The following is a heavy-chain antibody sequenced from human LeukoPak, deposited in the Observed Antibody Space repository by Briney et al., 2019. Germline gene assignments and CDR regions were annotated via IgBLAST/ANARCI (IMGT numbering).Heavy chain of an antibody. Sequence: SETLSLTCTVSGGSISSGGYYWSWIRQPPGKGLEWIGYIYHSGSTYYNPSLKSRVTISVDRSKNQFSLKLSSVTAADTAVYYCANLEYSSSSWWFDPWGQGTLVTVSS. D-gene: IGHD6-6*01. CDR2: IYHSGST. CDR3: ANLEYSSSSWWFDP. J-gene: IGHJ5*02. CDR1: GGSISSGGYY. V-gene: IGHV4-30-2*01.